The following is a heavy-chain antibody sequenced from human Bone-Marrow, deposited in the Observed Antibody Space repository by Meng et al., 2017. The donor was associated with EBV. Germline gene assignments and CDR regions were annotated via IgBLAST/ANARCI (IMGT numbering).Heavy chain of an antibody. D-gene: IGHD3-10*01. CDR3: ASESGRGFTPDY. Sequence: QVQRVQSGAEVKKPGSSVKVSCKTSGGTFSSDAISWVRQAPGQGLVWLGGLIPMSGAPYYAQNFQGRVTITADESTSTHYMELSNLRSEDTAMYYCASESGRGFTPDYWGQGTLVTVSS. J-gene: IGHJ4*02. CDR2: LIPMSGAP. CDR1: GGTFSSDA. V-gene: IGHV1-69*01.